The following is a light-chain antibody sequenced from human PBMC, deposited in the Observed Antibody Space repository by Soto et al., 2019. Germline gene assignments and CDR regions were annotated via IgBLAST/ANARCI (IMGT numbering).Light chain of an antibody. Sequence: EIVLTQSPGTLSLSPGERATLSCRASQSVRSNYLAWYQQKPGQAPRLLIYCASSRATGIPDRFSGTGSGTDFTLTISRLEPEDFAVYYCQQYGSSPYTFGQGTKLEIK. J-gene: IGKJ2*01. CDR2: CAS. CDR3: QQYGSSPYT. V-gene: IGKV3-20*01. CDR1: QSVRSNY.